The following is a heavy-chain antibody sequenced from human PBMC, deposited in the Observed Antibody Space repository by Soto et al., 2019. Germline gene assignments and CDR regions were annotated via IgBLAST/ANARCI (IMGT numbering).Heavy chain of an antibody. D-gene: IGHD6-13*01. Sequence: SETLSLTCTVSGGSISSGDYYWSWIRQPPGKGLEWIGYIYYSGITYYNPSLKSRVTISVDTSKNQFSLKLSSVTAADTAVYYCARVPTSSWYDNYYYGMDVWGQGTTVTVSS. CDR1: GGSISSGDYY. J-gene: IGHJ6*02. CDR3: ARVPTSSWYDNYYYGMDV. CDR2: IYYSGIT. V-gene: IGHV4-30-4*01.